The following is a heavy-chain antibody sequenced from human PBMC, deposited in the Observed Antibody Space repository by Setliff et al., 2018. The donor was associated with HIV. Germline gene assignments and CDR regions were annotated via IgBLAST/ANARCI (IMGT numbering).Heavy chain of an antibody. D-gene: IGHD2-2*01. CDR2: ISRSGSTI. J-gene: IGHJ4*02. CDR3: ARGEPSILIEPAAFFDY. V-gene: IGHV3-48*03. Sequence: GGSLRLSCAASGFTCRSYEMNWVRQAPGKGLEWVSYISRSGSTIHYADSVKGRFTISRDNAKNSLYLQMNRLRAEDTAVYYCARGEPSILIEPAAFFDYWGQGTLVTVSS. CDR1: GFTCRSYE.